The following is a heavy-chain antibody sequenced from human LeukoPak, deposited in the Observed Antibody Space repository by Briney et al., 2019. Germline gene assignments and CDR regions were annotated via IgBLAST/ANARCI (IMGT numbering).Heavy chain of an antibody. Sequence: GGSLRLSCAASGFTFSSYAMHWVRQAPGKGLEWVAVISYDGSNKYYADSVKGRFTISRDNSKNTLYLQMNSLGAEDTAVYYCARAHFVLRFLEWLSNPYYMDVWGKGTTVTVSS. D-gene: IGHD3-3*01. CDR2: ISYDGSNK. V-gene: IGHV3-30-3*01. CDR3: ARAHFVLRFLEWLSNPYYMDV. CDR1: GFTFSSYA. J-gene: IGHJ6*03.